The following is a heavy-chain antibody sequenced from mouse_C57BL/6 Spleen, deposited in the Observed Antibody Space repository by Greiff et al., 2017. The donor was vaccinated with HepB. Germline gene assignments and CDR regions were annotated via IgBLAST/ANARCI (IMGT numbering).Heavy chain of an antibody. CDR3: AKYGSSPYYAMDD. J-gene: IGHJ4*01. CDR1: GFTFSDYG. D-gene: IGHD1-1*01. CDR2: ISSGSSTI. Sequence: EVQVVESGGGLVKPGGSLKLSCAASGFTFSDYGMHWVRRAPEKGLEWVAYISSGSSTIYYAVTVKGRFTISRDNAKNTLFLQMTSLRSEDTAMYYCAKYGSSPYYAMDDWGKGTSVTVSS. V-gene: IGHV5-17*01.